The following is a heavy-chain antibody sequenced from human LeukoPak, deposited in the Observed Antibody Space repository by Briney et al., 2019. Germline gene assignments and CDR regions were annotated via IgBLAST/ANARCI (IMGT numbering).Heavy chain of an antibody. CDR1: GYSFTSYW. D-gene: IGHD6-19*01. CDR2: IYPGDSDT. J-gene: IGHJ4*02. Sequence: GESLKISCKGSGYSFTSYWIAWVRQMPGKGLEWMGIIYPGDSDTRYSPSFQGQVTISADKSISTAYLQWSSLKASDTAMYYCARRSTGYSSGWYLTFFDYWGQGTLVTVSS. V-gene: IGHV5-51*01. CDR3: ARRSTGYSSGWYLTFFDY.